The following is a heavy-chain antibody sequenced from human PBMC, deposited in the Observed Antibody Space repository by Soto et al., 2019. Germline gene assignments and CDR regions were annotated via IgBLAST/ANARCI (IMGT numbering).Heavy chain of an antibody. J-gene: IGHJ6*03. Sequence: SETLSLTFAVYGRSFSGYYWSWIRQPPGTGLEWIGEINHSGSTNYNPSLKSRVTISVDTSKNQFSLKLSSVTAADTAVYYCARRLFRYYYYYMDVWGKGTTVTVPS. CDR2: INHSGST. CDR3: ARRLFRYYYYYMDV. D-gene: IGHD2-21*01. CDR1: GRSFSGYY. V-gene: IGHV4-34*01.